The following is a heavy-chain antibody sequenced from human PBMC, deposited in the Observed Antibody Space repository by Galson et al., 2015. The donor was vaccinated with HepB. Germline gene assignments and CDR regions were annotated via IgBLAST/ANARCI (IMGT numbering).Heavy chain of an antibody. D-gene: IGHD5-24*01. Sequence: ETLSLTCTVSGGSISGYFWSWIRQPPGKGLEWIGSNFYSGSTYYNPSLKGRVTISVETSKNQLSLKVNSVTAADTAFYYCASGRRDGYRYFYYWGQGTLVTVSS. V-gene: IGHV4-39*01. CDR1: GGSISGYF. CDR2: NFYSGST. CDR3: ASGRRDGYRYFYY. J-gene: IGHJ4*02.